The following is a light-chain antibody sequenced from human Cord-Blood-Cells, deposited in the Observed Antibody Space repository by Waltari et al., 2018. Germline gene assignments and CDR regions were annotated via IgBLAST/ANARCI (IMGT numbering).Light chain of an antibody. V-gene: IGLV1-40*01. CDR1: SSNIGAGYD. CDR2: GNT. CDR3: QSYDSSLSVSWV. J-gene: IGLJ3*02. Sequence: QSVLTQPPSVSGAPGQRVTISCTGSSSNIGAGYDVHWYQQLPGTAPKLLIYGNTTRPSGVPDRFSGSKSGTSASLAITGVQAEDEADYYGQSYDSSLSVSWVFGGGTKLTVL.